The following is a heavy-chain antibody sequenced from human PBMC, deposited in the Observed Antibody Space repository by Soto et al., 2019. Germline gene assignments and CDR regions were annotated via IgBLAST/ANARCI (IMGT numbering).Heavy chain of an antibody. CDR3: ARDSRVGPPDYFDI. CDR2: IGSDGTHT. CDR1: GFIIPSCA. D-gene: IGHD1-26*01. Sequence: SGGSLRLSCAASGFIIPSCAINWIRQYPGKGLEWVAVIGSDGTHTYYGDSVRGRFTISRDTSQNMVFLQMDSLTADDTALYYCARDSRVGPPDYFDIWGQGTLVTVSS. J-gene: IGHJ4*02. V-gene: IGHV3-30*01.